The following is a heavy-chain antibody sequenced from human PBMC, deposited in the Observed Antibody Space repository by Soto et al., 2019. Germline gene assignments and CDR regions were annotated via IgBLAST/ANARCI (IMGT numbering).Heavy chain of an antibody. D-gene: IGHD6-19*01. CDR3: ARGHDSSGWYGIYFDY. J-gene: IGHJ4*02. V-gene: IGHV4-59*01. CDR2: IYYSGST. CDR1: GGSISSYY. Sequence: SETLSLTCTVSGGSISSYYWSWIRQPPGKGLEWIGYIYYSGSTNYNPSLKSRVTISVDTSKNQFSLKLSSVTAADTAVYYCARGHDSSGWYGIYFDYWGQGTLVTVSS.